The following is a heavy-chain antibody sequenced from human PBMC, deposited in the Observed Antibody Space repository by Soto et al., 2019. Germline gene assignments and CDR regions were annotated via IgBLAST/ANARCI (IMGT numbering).Heavy chain of an antibody. CDR3: ARRVTVGEYYFDY. Sequence: QLQLQESGPGLVKPSETLSLTCTVSGGSISSSSYYWGWIRQPPGKGLEWIGSIYYSGSTYYNPSLKSRVTISVDTSKNQFSLKLSSVTAADTAVYYCARRVTVGEYYFDYWGHGTLVTVSS. J-gene: IGHJ4*01. CDR1: GGSISSSSYY. CDR2: IYYSGST. D-gene: IGHD4-4*01. V-gene: IGHV4-39*01.